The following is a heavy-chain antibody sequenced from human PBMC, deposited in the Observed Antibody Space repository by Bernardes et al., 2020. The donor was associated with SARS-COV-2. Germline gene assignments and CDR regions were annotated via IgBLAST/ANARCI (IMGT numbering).Heavy chain of an antibody. CDR2: IVPVLGAN. Sequence: SMKVSCKTSGGTFDSHTVSWVRQAPGQRLEWVGRIVPVLGANYPGAIRFPQNFQGRVILTADMSTSTVYMEMTNLRTDDTAVYYCATTFYYGSGSYDNWLDSWGPGTRVTVSS. J-gene: IGHJ5*01. V-gene: IGHV1-69*08. D-gene: IGHD3-10*01. CDR1: GGTFDSHT. CDR3: ATTFYYGSGSYDNWLDS.